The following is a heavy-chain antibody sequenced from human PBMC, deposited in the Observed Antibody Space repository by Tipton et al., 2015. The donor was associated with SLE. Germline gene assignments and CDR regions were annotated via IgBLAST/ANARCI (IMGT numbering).Heavy chain of an antibody. CDR1: GGSISSGSYY. J-gene: IGHJ4*02. V-gene: IGHV4-61*09. Sequence: TLSLTCTVSGGSISSGSYYWSWIRQPAGKGLEWIGYIYTSGSTNYNPSLKSRVTISVDTSKNQFSLKLSSVTAADTAVYYCASTYSSGWYGYYFDYWGQGTLVTVSS. D-gene: IGHD6-19*01. CDR3: ASTYSSGWYGYYFDY. CDR2: IYTSGST.